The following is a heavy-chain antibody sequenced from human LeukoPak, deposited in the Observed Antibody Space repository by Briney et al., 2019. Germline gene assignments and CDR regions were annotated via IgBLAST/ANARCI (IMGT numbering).Heavy chain of an antibody. CDR1: GFTFSSYS. Sequence: GGSLRLSCATSGFTFSSYSFNWVRQAPGMGLAWVSSISSSSSYIYYADSVRGRFTISRDNAKNSVYLQMNSLRAEDTAVYYCARERDCGGACYLFDIWGQGTMVTVSS. CDR3: ARERDCGGACYLFDI. CDR2: ISSSSSYI. D-gene: IGHD2-21*01. J-gene: IGHJ3*02. V-gene: IGHV3-21*06.